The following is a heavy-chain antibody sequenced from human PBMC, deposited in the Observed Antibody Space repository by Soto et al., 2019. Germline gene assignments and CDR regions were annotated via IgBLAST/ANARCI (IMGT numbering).Heavy chain of an antibody. J-gene: IGHJ4*02. CDR3: AREDIAAAASFDY. CDR1: GYTFTGYY. CDR2: INPNSGGT. Sequence: ASVKVSCKASGYTFTGYYMHWVRQAPGQGLEWMGWINPNSGGTNYAQKFQGRVTMTRDTSISTAYMELSRLRSDDTAVYYCAREDIAAAASFDYWGQGTLVTVSS. D-gene: IGHD6-13*01. V-gene: IGHV1-2*02.